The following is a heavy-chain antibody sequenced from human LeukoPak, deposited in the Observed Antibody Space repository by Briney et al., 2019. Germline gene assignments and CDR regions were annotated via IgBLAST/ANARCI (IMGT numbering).Heavy chain of an antibody. CDR1: GFTFSSYG. V-gene: IGHV4-34*01. J-gene: IGHJ4*02. CDR3: AREVPRYGWSPEDY. D-gene: IGHD5-18*01. Sequence: GSLRLSCAASGFTFSSYGMNWVRQPPGEGLEWIGEINHSGSTNYNPSLKSRVTISVDTSKNQFSLKLSSVTAADTAVYYCAREVPRYGWSPEDYWGQGTLVTVSS. CDR2: INHSGST.